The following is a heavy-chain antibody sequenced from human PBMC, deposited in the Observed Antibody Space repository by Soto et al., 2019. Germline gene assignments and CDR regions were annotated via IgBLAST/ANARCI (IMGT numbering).Heavy chain of an antibody. J-gene: IGHJ3*02. CDR3: AKTPPRTTATAYYFDI. CDR1: GDTFSSSYT. V-gene: IGHV1-69*13. D-gene: IGHD4-17*01. CDR2: ITPILDTT. Sequence: ASVKVSCKASGDTFSSSYTISWVRLAPGQGLEWMGGITPILDTTHYAQKFQDRVTITADESTNIAYMELSSLRSDDTAVYYCAKTPPRTTATAYYFDIWGQGTMVTVSS.